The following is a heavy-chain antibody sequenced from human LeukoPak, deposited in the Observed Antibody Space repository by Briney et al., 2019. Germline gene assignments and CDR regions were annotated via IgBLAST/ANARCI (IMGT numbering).Heavy chain of an antibody. Sequence: GGSLRLSCAASGFSFSTHSMNWVRQAPGKGLEWVSYISSSSSTIYYADSVKGRFTISGDNAKNSLYLQMISLRDEDTAVYYCAGDSSGWDYFDYWGQGTLVTVSS. J-gene: IGHJ4*02. CDR1: GFSFSTHS. CDR2: ISSSSSTI. V-gene: IGHV3-48*02. CDR3: AGDSSGWDYFDY. D-gene: IGHD6-19*01.